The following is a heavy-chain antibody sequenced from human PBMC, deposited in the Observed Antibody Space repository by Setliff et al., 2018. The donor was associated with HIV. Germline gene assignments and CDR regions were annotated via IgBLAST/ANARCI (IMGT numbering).Heavy chain of an antibody. V-gene: IGHV1-69*05. J-gene: IGHJ5*02. CDR2: IIPIFGTA. D-gene: IGHD6-19*01. Sequence: SVKVSCKASGGTFSSYAISWVRQAPGQGLEWMGGIIPIFGTANYAQKFQGRVTITRDTSAHTAYMELSSLTSEDTAVYYCATFYSTGWYNPWGQGTLVTVSS. CDR1: GGTFSSYA. CDR3: ATFYSTGWYNP.